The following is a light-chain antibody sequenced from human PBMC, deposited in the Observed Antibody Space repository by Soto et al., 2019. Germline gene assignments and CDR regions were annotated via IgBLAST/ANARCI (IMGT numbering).Light chain of an antibody. CDR3: QQGYSPPRT. Sequence: DIQISKSPSSLSASVGDRVTITFRSSESIGSYLNWYQQKPGRVPKLLIYAAFRLQSGVPSRFSGRASATDFTLTIGGLQFEDSATCFCQQGYSPPRTFGLGTTWIS. J-gene: IGKJ3*01. CDR1: ESIGSY. V-gene: IGKV1-39*01. CDR2: AAF.